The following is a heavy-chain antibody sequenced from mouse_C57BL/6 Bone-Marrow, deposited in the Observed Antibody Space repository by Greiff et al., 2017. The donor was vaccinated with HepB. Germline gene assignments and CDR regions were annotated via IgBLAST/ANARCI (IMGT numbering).Heavy chain of an antibody. D-gene: IGHD1-1*01. CDR3: AREETTVVATGDY. V-gene: IGHV1-82*01. CDR2: IYPGDGDT. Sequence: QVQLQQSGPELVKPGASVKISCKASGYAFSSSWMNWVKQRPGKGLEWIGRIYPGDGDTNYNGKFKGKATLTADKSSSTAYMQLSSLTSEDSAVYFCAREETTVVATGDYWGQGTTLTVSS. J-gene: IGHJ2*01. CDR1: GYAFSSSW.